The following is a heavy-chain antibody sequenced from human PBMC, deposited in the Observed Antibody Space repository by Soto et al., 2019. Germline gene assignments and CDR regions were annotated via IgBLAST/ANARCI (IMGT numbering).Heavy chain of an antibody. Sequence: LRGAACGLTVSSYRMAWACQAPGKGLERLSSSSSSSSYIYYADSVKGRFTISRDNAKNSLYLQMNSLRAEDTAVYYCARVGTAMVPYYYYYGMDVRGQGTTVTVSS. CDR1: GLTVSSYR. V-gene: IGHV3-21*01. J-gene: IGHJ6*02. D-gene: IGHD5-18*01. CDR2: SSSSSSYI. CDR3: ARVGTAMVPYYYYYGMDV.